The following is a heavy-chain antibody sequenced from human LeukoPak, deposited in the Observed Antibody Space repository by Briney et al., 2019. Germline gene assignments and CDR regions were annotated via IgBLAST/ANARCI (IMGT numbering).Heavy chain of an antibody. CDR3: ARLPRSSSFDP. J-gene: IGHJ5*02. D-gene: IGHD6-13*01. CDR1: GGTFSSYA. CDR2: ISAYNGNT. Sequence: ASVKVSCKASGGTFSSYAISWVRQAPGQGLEWMGWISAYNGNTNYAQKLQGRVTMTTDTSTSTAYMELRSLRSDDTAVYYCARLPRSSSFDPWGQGTLVTVSS. V-gene: IGHV1-18*01.